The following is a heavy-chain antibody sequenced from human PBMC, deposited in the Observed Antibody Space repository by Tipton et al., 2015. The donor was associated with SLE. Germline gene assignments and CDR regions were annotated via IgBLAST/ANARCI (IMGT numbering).Heavy chain of an antibody. CDR1: GGSISTYY. J-gene: IGHJ3*01. D-gene: IGHD3-16*02. CDR3: ARNLGELSWAPGAFDA. CDR2: IYYSGST. V-gene: IGHV4-59*01. Sequence: TLSLTCTVSGGSISTYYWSWIRQPPGKGLEWIGYIYYSGSTNYNPPLKSRVTISVDTSKNQFSLKLSSVTAADTAVYYRARNLGELSWAPGAFDAWGQGTMVTVSS.